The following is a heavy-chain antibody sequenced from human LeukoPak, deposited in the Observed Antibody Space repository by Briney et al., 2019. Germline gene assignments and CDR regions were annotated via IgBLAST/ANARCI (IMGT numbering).Heavy chain of an antibody. D-gene: IGHD6-19*01. CDR2: INHSGST. Sequence: SETLSLTCAVYGGSFSGYYWSWIRQPPGKGLEWIGEINHSGSTNYNPSLKSRVTISVDTSKYHFSLKLSSVTAADTAVYYCARVGSSGPIRNWGQGTLVTVTS. V-gene: IGHV4-34*01. CDR3: ARVGSSGPIRN. CDR1: GGSFSGYY. J-gene: IGHJ4*02.